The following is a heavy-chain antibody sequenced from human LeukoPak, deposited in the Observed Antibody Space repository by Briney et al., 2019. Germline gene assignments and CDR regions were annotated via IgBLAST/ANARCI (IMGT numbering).Heavy chain of an antibody. CDR2: IYYSGST. CDR3: ARHASSSWLNYYYYYYMDV. CDR1: GGSMSSSSYY. J-gene: IGHJ6*03. D-gene: IGHD6-13*01. Sequence: SETLSLTCTVSGGSMSSSSYYWGWIRQPPGKGLEWIGSIYYSGSTYYNPSLKSRVTISVDTSKNQFSLKLSSVTAADTAVYYCARHASSSWLNYYYYYYMDVWGKGTTVTVSS. V-gene: IGHV4-39*01.